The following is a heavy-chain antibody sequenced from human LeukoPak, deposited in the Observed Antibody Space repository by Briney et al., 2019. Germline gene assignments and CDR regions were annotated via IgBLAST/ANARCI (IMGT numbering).Heavy chain of an antibody. CDR3: AKTYYYDSSGYYEEY. CDR1: GFTFDDYA. CDR2: ISGDGGST. J-gene: IGHJ4*02. D-gene: IGHD3-22*01. Sequence: PGGSLRLSCAASGFTFDDYAMHWVRRAPGKGLEWVSLISGDGGSTYYADSVKGRFTISRDNSKNSLYLQMNSLRTEDTALYYCAKTYYYDSSGYYEEYWGQGTLVTVSS. V-gene: IGHV3-43*02.